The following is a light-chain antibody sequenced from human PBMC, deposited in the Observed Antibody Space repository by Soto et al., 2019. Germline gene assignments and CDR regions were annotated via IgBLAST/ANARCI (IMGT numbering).Light chain of an antibody. CDR1: QSVSSY. J-gene: IGKJ5*01. CDR2: DAS. CDR3: QHRMNWPLT. Sequence: EVVLTQSTATLSLSPGERATLSCRASQSVSSYLLWYQQKPGQAPRLLIYDASNRATGIPARFSGSGSETDFTLTISSLEPEDFAVYYRQHRMNWPLTFGQGTRLEIK. V-gene: IGKV3-11*01.